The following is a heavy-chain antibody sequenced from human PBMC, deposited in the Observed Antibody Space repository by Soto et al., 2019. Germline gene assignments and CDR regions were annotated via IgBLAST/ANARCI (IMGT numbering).Heavy chain of an antibody. Sequence: PSETLSLTCTVSGGSISSGDYYWSWIRQPPGKGLEWIGYIYYSGSTYYNPSLKSRVTISVDTSKNQFSLKLSSVTAADTAVYYCARAAEDDFWSGYLNVPTFDYWGQGTLVTVSS. CDR1: GGSISSGDYY. V-gene: IGHV4-30-4*01. CDR3: ARAAEDDFWSGYLNVPTFDY. J-gene: IGHJ4*02. D-gene: IGHD3-3*01. CDR2: IYYSGST.